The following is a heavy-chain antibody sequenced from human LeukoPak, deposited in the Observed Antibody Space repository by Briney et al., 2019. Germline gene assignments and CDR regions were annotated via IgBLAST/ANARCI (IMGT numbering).Heavy chain of an antibody. Sequence: SETLSLTCTVSGGSISSYYWSWIRQPPGKGLEWIGYIYYSGSTNYNPSLKSRVTIPVDTSKNQFSLKLSSVTAADTAVYYCARVIHGFGEYYFDYWGQGTLVTVSS. CDR3: ARVIHGFGEYYFDY. CDR2: IYYSGST. V-gene: IGHV4-59*08. J-gene: IGHJ4*02. D-gene: IGHD3-10*01. CDR1: GGSISSYY.